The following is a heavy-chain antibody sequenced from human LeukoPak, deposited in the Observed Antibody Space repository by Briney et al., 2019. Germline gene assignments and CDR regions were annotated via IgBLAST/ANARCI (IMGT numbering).Heavy chain of an antibody. Sequence: GGSLRLSCAASGFIFSNYAMHWVRQAPGKGLEWVAFIRYDGSKKYYADSVKGRFTISRDNSENTLYLQMNNLRTEDRAVYYCAKDGYSGIYSWGPGTMVTVSS. CDR2: IRYDGSKK. J-gene: IGHJ3*02. D-gene: IGHD5-12*01. CDR1: GFIFSNYA. CDR3: AKDGYSGIYS. V-gene: IGHV3-30*02.